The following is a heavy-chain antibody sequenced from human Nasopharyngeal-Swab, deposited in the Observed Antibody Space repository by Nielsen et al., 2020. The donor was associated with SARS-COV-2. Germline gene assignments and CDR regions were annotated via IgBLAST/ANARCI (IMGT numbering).Heavy chain of an antibody. Sequence: SETLSLTCTVSGGSLSTYYLSWIRQPPGKGLEWTGYLYDIGSIHYNPSLKSRVTISVDTSKNQFSLNLSSVTAADTAVYYCARVGIPTMVRGVNWFDPWGQGTLVIVSS. CDR1: GGSLSTYY. CDR2: LYDIGSI. D-gene: IGHD3-10*01. CDR3: ARVGIPTMVRGVNWFDP. J-gene: IGHJ5*02. V-gene: IGHV4-59*01.